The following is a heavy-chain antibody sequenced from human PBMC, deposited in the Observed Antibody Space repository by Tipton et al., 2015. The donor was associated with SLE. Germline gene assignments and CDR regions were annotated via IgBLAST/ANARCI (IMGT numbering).Heavy chain of an antibody. V-gene: IGHV4-61*02. CDR3: AREGGQWDAFDI. J-gene: IGHJ3*02. CDR1: GGSISSGYYF. Sequence: TLSLTCTVSGGSISSGYYFWSWIRQPAGKGLEWIGRIYVSGVTNYNPSLKSRVSISIDTSKNQFSLKLSSVTAADTAVYYCAREGGQWDAFDIWGQGTMVPVS. D-gene: IGHD3-16*01. CDR2: IYVSGVT.